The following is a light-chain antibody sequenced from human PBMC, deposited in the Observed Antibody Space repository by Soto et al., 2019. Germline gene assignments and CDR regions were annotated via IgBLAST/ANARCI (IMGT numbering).Light chain of an antibody. CDR2: GAS. V-gene: IGKV3-20*01. CDR1: QSASSSY. CDR3: QQYSSSPGT. Sequence: EIVLTQSPGTLSLSPGERATLSCRASQSASSSYLAWYQQKPGQAPRLLIYGASSRATGIPDRFSGSGSETDFTLTISKLETEDFAVYYCQQYSSSPGTFGQGTKVEIK. J-gene: IGKJ1*01.